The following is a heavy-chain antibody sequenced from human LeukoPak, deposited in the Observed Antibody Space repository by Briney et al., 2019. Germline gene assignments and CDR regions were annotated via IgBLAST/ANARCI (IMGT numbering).Heavy chain of an antibody. CDR2: INEAGALT. D-gene: IGHD6-19*01. V-gene: IGHV3-7*01. CDR3: ERVGRNGWDFDH. Sequence: GRSLRPSCAPSGFTFSASRMTSVRQAPGKGLGWVTIINEAGALTLYVGSVKSRFSISRDNSKNALSLQMRTLRVEETAMYYCERVGRNGWDFDHWGEGTVVSVSS. CDR1: GFTFSASR. J-gene: IGHJ4*02.